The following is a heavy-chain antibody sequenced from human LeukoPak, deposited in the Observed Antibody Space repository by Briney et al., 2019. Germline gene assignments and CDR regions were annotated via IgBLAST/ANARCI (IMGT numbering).Heavy chain of an antibody. CDR2: ITYDGYYK. V-gene: IGHV3-30*18. CDR3: AKDLKSMVRGACMDA. CDR1: GFTFSSYA. Sequence: TGGSLRLSCAASGFTFSSYAMSWVRQAPGKGLEWVAVITYDGYYKYYADSVKGRFTISSDNSKNTLFLQMNSLRAEDTAVYYCAKDLKSMVRGACMDAWGQGTTVTVSS. D-gene: IGHD3-10*01. J-gene: IGHJ6*02.